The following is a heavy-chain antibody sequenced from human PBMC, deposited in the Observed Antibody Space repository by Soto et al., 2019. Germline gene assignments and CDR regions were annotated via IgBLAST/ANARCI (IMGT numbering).Heavy chain of an antibody. D-gene: IGHD3-10*01. CDR3: ARGEVRGPFDI. Sequence: SLTCTVSGGSMNSHDYYWSWIRQPPGKGLEWIGYIHNSGSTYYNPSLKSRLTISSDMSKNQFSLRLNSVTAADTALYFCARGEVRGPFDIWGQGTKVTVSS. CDR2: IHNSGST. J-gene: IGHJ3*02. V-gene: IGHV4-30-4*01. CDR1: GGSMNSHDYY.